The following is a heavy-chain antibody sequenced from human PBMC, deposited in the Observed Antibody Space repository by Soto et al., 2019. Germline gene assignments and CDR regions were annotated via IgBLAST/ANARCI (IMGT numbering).Heavy chain of an antibody. CDR3: ARVDTSMGATCVSY. D-gene: IGHD1-26*01. CDR1: GGSISSGGYY. Sequence: QVQLQESGPGLVKPSQTLSLTCTVSGGSISSGGYYWSWIRQHPGKGLEWIGYIFYSGSTYYNPSLKRRVTIPVDTSKNQFSLKLSSVTAADTAVYYCARVDTSMGATCVSYWGQGTLVTVSS. J-gene: IGHJ4*02. CDR2: IFYSGST. V-gene: IGHV4-31*03.